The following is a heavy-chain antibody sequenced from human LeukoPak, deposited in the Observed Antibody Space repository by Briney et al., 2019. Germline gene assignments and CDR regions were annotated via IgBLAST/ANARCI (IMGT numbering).Heavy chain of an antibody. CDR2: FVVGSGNT. D-gene: IGHD7-27*01. V-gene: IGHV1-58*01. CDR3: AAVSFELGRPYYYGMDV. Sequence: SVKVSCKASGFTFPNSAVQWVRQARGQRLEWMGWFVVGSGNTNYAQKFQERVTITGDMSTGTADMELSSLRSEDTAVYYCAAVSFELGRPYYYGMDVWGQGTTVTVSS. CDR1: GFTFPNSA. J-gene: IGHJ6*02.